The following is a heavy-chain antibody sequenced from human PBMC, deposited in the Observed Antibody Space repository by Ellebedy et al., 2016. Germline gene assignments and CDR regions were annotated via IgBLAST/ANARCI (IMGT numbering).Heavy chain of an antibody. CDR2: IYYSGSA. CDR1: GGSISSSSYY. J-gene: IGHJ3*02. D-gene: IGHD4-17*01. Sequence: SETLSLXXTVSGGSISSSSYYWSWIRQPPGKGLEWIGNIYYSGSAYYNPSLKSRVTISVDTSKNQFSLKLSSVTAADTAVYYCARLGDYGDYVGAFDIWGQGTMVTVSS. CDR3: ARLGDYGDYVGAFDI. V-gene: IGHV4-61*01.